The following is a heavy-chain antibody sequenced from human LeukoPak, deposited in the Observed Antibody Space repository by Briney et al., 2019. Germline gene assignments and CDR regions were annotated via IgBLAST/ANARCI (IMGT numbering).Heavy chain of an antibody. CDR1: GGSISSYY. V-gene: IGHV4-59*08. CDR2: IYSSGST. D-gene: IGHD5-12*01. CDR3: ARRYSSYGNAFDI. Sequence: SETLSLACTVAGGSISSYYWSWIRQPPGKGLEWIGYIYSSGSTNYSPSLKSRVTISVDTSKNQFSLKLYSVTAADTAVYYCARRYSSYGNAFDIWGQGPMVTVSS. J-gene: IGHJ3*02.